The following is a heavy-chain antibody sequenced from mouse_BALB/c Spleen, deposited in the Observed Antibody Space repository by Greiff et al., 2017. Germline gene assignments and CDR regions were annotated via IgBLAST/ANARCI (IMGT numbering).Heavy chain of an antibody. CDR1: GFNIKDYY. D-gene: IGHD4-1*01. CDR3: ARSWDSFDY. J-gene: IGHJ2*01. CDR2: IDPENGNT. V-gene: IGHV14-1*02. Sequence: EVQLQQSGAELVRPGALVKLSCKASGFNIKDYYMHWVKQRPEQGLEWIGWIDPENGNTIYDPKFQGKASITADTSSNTAYLQLSSLTSEDTAVYYCARSWDSFDYWGQGTTLTVSS.